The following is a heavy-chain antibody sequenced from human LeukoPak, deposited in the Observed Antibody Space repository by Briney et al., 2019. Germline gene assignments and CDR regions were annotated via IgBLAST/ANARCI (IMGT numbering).Heavy chain of an antibody. CDR3: ARHYCSSTSCYRPWDAFDI. Sequence: SQTLSLTCTVSGGSISSGGYYWSWIRQHPGKGLEWIGYIYYSESTYYNPSLKSRVTISVDTSKNQFSLKLSSVTAADTAVYYCARHYCSSTSCYRPWDAFDIWGQGTMVTVSS. V-gene: IGHV4-31*03. CDR2: IYYSEST. J-gene: IGHJ3*02. D-gene: IGHD2-2*01. CDR1: GGSISSGGYY.